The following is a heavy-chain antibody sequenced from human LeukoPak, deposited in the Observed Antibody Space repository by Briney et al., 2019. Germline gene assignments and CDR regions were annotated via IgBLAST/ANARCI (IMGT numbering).Heavy chain of an antibody. CDR2: IKSKTDGGTT. Sequence: GGSLRLSCAASGSTFSNAWMSWVRQAPGKGLEWVGRIKSKTDGGTTDYAAPVKGRFTISRDDSKNTLYLQMNSLQTEDTAVYYCTPPRRWLRLIDYWGQGTLVTVSS. V-gene: IGHV3-15*01. J-gene: IGHJ4*02. CDR3: TPPRRWLRLIDY. CDR1: GSTFSNAW. D-gene: IGHD5-12*01.